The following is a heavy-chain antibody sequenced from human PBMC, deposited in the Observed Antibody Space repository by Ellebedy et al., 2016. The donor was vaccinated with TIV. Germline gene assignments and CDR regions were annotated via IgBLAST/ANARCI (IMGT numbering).Heavy chain of an antibody. D-gene: IGHD1-26*01. Sequence: AASVKVSCKASGGTFSSYAISWVRQAPGQGLEWMGGIIPIFGTANYAQKFQGRVTITADESTSTAYMELSSLRSEDTAVYYCARDGVGATTFYYYYGMDVWGQGTTVTVSS. CDR1: GGTFSSYA. J-gene: IGHJ6*02. CDR2: IIPIFGTA. V-gene: IGHV1-69*13. CDR3: ARDGVGATTFYYYYGMDV.